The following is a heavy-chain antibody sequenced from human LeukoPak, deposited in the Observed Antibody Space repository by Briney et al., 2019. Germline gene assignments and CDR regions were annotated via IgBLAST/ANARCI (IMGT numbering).Heavy chain of an antibody. V-gene: IGHV3-30-3*01. CDR2: ISYDGSNK. CDR1: GFTFSSYA. D-gene: IGHD2-21*02. CDR3: AREDRTIGAVCSSLLDH. Sequence: GGSLRLSCAASGFTFSSYAMSWVRQAPGKGLEWVAVISYDGSNKYYADSVKGRFTISRDNSKNTLYLQMNSLRVEDTAVYYCAREDRTIGAVCSSLLDHWGRGTLVTVSS. J-gene: IGHJ4*02.